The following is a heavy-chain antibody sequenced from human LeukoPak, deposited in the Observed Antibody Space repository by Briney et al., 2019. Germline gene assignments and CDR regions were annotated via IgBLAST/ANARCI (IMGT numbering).Heavy chain of an antibody. V-gene: IGHV4-59*01. Sequence: SETLSLTCAVSGGSISSYYWSWIRQPPGKGLEWIGYIYYSGSTNYNPSLKSRVTISVDTSKNQFSLKLSSVTAADTAVYYCARDREVGATLPDYWGQGTLVTVSS. CDR1: GGSISSYY. D-gene: IGHD1-26*01. CDR2: IYYSGST. J-gene: IGHJ4*02. CDR3: ARDREVGATLPDY.